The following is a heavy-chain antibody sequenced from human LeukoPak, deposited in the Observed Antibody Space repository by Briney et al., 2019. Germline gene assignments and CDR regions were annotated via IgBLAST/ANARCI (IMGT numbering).Heavy chain of an antibody. CDR2: ISPNSGGT. J-gene: IGHJ4*02. CDR1: GYTFTGYY. D-gene: IGHD3-10*01. CDR3: ARGRVRGSEDYFDY. V-gene: IGHV1-2*06. Sequence: ASVKVSCKASGYTFTGYYMHWVRQAPGQGLEWMGRISPNSGGTNYAQKFQGRVTMTRNTSISTAYMELSSLRSEDTAVYYCARGRVRGSEDYFDYWGQGTLVTVSS.